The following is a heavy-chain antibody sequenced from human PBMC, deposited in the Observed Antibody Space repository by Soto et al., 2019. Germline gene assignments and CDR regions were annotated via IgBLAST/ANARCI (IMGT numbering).Heavy chain of an antibody. CDR2: IGGDGGSP. CDR1: GFTFSEFA. D-gene: IGHD3-16*01. Sequence: PGGSLRLSCAASGFTFSEFAMRWVRQAPGKGLEWVSVIGGDGGSPYYADSVKGRFTVSRDNSKMTLYLQMDSLRAEDTAVYSCANAFTCRNDIYAHLHIWAQGTLDTASS. V-gene: IGHV3-23*01. J-gene: IGHJ4*01. CDR3: ANAFTCRNDIYAHLHI.